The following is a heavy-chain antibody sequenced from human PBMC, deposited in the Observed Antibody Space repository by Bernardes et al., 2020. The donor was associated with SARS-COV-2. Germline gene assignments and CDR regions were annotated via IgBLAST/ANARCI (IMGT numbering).Heavy chain of an antibody. D-gene: IGHD2-15*01. CDR3: TGGYCSGGSCYGFWFGP. J-gene: IGHJ5*01. CDR2: INTDGTTT. Sequence: GGSLRLSCAVSGFTFSSYWIHWVRQTPGKGLVWVSRINTDGTTTNHADSVKGRFTISRDNAKNTAYLQLNSLRAEDPAVYYCTGGYCSGGSCYGFWFGPRGQGTLVTVSS. V-gene: IGHV3-74*01. CDR1: GFTFSSYW.